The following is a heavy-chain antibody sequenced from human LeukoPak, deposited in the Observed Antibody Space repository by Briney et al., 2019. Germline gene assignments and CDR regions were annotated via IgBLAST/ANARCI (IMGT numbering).Heavy chain of an antibody. J-gene: IGHJ5*02. D-gene: IGHD6-13*01. CDR1: GGSFSGYY. Sequence: SETLSLTCAVYGGSFSGYYWSLIRQPPGKGLEWIGEINHSGNTNYNPSLKSRVTISVDTSKNQFSLKLSSVTAADTAVYYCARPPPGAATGYWFDPWGQGTLVTVSS. V-gene: IGHV4-34*01. CDR2: INHSGNT. CDR3: ARPPPGAATGYWFDP.